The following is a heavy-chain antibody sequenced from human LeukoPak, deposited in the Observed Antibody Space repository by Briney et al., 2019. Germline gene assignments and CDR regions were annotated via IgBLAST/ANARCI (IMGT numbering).Heavy chain of an antibody. CDR1: GGSISSYY. V-gene: IGHV4-59*01. J-gene: IGHJ6*03. Sequence: SETLSLTCAVSGGSISSYYWSWIRQPPGKGLEWIGYIYYSGSTNYNPSLKSRVTISVDTSKNQFSLKLSSVTAADTAVYYCARDSSLVPRGYYYYMDVWGKGTTVTVSS. CDR3: ARDSSLVPRGYYYYMDV. CDR2: IYYSGST. D-gene: IGHD3-10*01.